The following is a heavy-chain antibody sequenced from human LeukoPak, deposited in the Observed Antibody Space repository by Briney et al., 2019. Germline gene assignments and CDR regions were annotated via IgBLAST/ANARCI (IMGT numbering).Heavy chain of an antibody. Sequence: SETLSLTCQVSGGSVNCSSCFWGWIRQPPGKGLEWLGSIHYTGITNDNPSLKSRVTTSVDTSQNHFSLRLKSVSAADTAVYYCARFSQFVLAFDYWGQGTLVSVSS. CDR3: ARFSQFVLAFDY. CDR2: IHYTGIT. CDR1: GGSVNCSSCF. J-gene: IGHJ4*02. V-gene: IGHV4-39*07. D-gene: IGHD2-15*01.